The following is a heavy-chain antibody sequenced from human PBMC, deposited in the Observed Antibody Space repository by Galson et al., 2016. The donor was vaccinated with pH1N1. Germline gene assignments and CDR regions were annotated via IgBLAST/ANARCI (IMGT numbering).Heavy chain of an antibody. V-gene: IGHV1-8*03. D-gene: IGHD3-10*01. Sequence: SVKVSCKASGYTFTDYDINWVRQATGQGLEWMGWIRPKSGNTGYAQRFQGRVTITMDTSTTTAYMEVSSLRSDDTAVYYCILMSRGNALNMWGQGTMVTVSS. CDR2: IRPKSGNT. CDR1: GYTFTDYD. CDR3: ILMSRGNALNM. J-gene: IGHJ3*02.